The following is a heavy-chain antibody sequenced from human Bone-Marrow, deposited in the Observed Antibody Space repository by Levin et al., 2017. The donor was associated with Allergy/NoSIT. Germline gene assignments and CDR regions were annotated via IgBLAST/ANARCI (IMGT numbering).Heavy chain of an antibody. CDR3: ASGFYDFWSVRRYYYYMDV. Sequence: GGSLRLSCEGSGFPFSNYEMNWVRQAPGKGLEWISYIYSSGTTIKYANSVLGRFTISRDNAKGSVYLQMNNLRVEDTAVYYWASGFYDFWSVRRYYYYMDVWGKGTTVTVSS. D-gene: IGHD3-3*01. CDR1: GFPFSNYE. CDR2: IYSSGTTI. V-gene: IGHV3-48*03. J-gene: IGHJ6*03.